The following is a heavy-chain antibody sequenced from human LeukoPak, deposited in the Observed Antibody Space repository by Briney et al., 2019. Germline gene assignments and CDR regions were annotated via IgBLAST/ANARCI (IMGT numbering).Heavy chain of an antibody. D-gene: IGHD3-3*01. V-gene: IGHV4-34*01. Sequence: SETLSLTCAVYSGSFSGYYWSWLRQPPGKGLEWIGEINHSGSTNYNPSRKSRVTISVDTSKNQFSLKLSSVTAADTAVYYCARGPITIFGVVTPRPPDYWGQGTLVTVSS. J-gene: IGHJ4*02. CDR3: ARGPITIFGVVTPRPPDY. CDR1: SGSFSGYY. CDR2: INHSGST.